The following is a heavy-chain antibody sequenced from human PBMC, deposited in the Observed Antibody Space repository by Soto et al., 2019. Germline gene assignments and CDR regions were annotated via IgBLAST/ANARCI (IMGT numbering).Heavy chain of an antibody. D-gene: IGHD4-17*01. CDR2: IYHSGST. CDR3: AMVTTKYYYYMDV. CDR1: SASISTNNW. Sequence: QVQLQESGPGLVKPSGTLSLTCAVSSASISTNNWWNWVRQSPGKGLEWIGEIYHSGSTNYSPSLQSRVIMSVDKSKNQFSLKLNSVTAADTAVYYCAMVTTKYYYYMDVWGKGTTVTVSS. J-gene: IGHJ6*03. V-gene: IGHV4-4*02.